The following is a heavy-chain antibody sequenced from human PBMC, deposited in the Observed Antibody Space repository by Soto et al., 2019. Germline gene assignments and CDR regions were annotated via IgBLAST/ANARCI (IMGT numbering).Heavy chain of an antibody. V-gene: IGHV1-8*01. CDR1: GYTFTSYD. Sequence: QVQLVQSGAEVRTPGASVKVSCKASGYTFTSYDINWVRQATGQGPEWMGWMNPDSGNTGYVQKFQGRVTMTRNTDIRTAYMEPSSLRSEDTAVYYCASSVGGSNVNVDYGGQGTLLTVSS. J-gene: IGHJ4*02. CDR3: ASSVGGSNVNVDY. D-gene: IGHD3-10*01. CDR2: MNPDSGNT.